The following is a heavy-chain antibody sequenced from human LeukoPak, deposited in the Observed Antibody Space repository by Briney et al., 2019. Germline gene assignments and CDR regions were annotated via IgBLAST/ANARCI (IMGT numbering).Heavy chain of an antibody. CDR1: GFTFSSYS. Sequence: NTGGSLILSCAASGFTFSSYSMNWVRQAPGKGLEWVSSISSSSSYIYYADSVKGRFTISRDNAKNSLYLQMNSLRAEDTAVYYCARATGDYVWGSYRPNWFDPWGQGTLVTVSS. CDR3: ARATGDYVWGSYRPNWFDP. J-gene: IGHJ5*02. CDR2: ISSSSSYI. V-gene: IGHV3-21*01. D-gene: IGHD3-16*02.